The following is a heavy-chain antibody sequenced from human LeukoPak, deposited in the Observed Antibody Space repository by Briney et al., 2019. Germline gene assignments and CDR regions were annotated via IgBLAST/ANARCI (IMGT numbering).Heavy chain of an antibody. CDR2: IYYSGST. J-gene: IGHJ2*01. Sequence: PSETLSLTCTGSGGSISSYYWSWIRQPPGKGLEWIGHIYYSGSTNYNPSLKSRVTISVDTSKYQFSLQLSSVTAADTAVYYCARNIVVVPAARHWYFDLWGRGTLVTVSS. CDR3: ARNIVVVPAARHWYFDL. CDR1: GGSISSYY. V-gene: IGHV4-59*01. D-gene: IGHD2-2*01.